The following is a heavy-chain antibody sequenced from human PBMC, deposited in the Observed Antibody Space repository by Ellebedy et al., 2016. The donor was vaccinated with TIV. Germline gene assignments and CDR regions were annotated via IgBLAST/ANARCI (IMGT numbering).Heavy chain of an antibody. V-gene: IGHV4-30-4*01. D-gene: IGHD3-3*01. CDR2: IYYSGST. J-gene: IGHJ3*02. Sequence: SETLSLXXTVSGGSISSGDYYWSWIHQPPGKGLEWIGYIYYSGSTYYNPSLKSRVTISVDTSKNQFSLKLSSVTAADTAVYYCARDMINTIFGVVIGTDAFDIWGQGTMVTVSS. CDR3: ARDMINTIFGVVIGTDAFDI. CDR1: GGSISSGDYY.